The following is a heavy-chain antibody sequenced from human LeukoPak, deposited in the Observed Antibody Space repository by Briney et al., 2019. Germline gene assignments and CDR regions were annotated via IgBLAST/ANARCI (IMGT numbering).Heavy chain of an antibody. D-gene: IGHD1-26*01. Sequence: SVKVSCKASGGTFSSYAISWVRQAPGQGLEWMGRIIPILGIANYARKFQGRVTITADKSTSTAYMELSSLRSEDTAVYYCATGGSYPNDAFDIWGQGTMVTVSS. V-gene: IGHV1-69*04. CDR3: ATGGSYPNDAFDI. J-gene: IGHJ3*02. CDR1: GGTFSSYA. CDR2: IIPILGIA.